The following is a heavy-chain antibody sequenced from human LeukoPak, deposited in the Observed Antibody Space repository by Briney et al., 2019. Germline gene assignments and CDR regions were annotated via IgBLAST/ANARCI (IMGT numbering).Heavy chain of an antibody. Sequence: GGSLRLPCAASGFTVSSNYMSWVRQAPGKGLEWVSVIYSGGSTYYADSVKGRFTISRDNSKNTLYLQMNSLRAEDTAVYYCAMHPFTSNLIGRFDYWGQGTLVTVSS. V-gene: IGHV3-53*01. J-gene: IGHJ4*02. CDR3: AMHPFTSNLIGRFDY. CDR2: IYSGGST. CDR1: GFTVSSNY.